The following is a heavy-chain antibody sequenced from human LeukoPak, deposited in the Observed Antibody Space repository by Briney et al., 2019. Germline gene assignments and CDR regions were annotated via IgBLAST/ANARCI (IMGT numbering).Heavy chain of an antibody. CDR1: GFTFSSYW. Sequence: GGSLRLSCAASGFTFSSYWMSWVRQAPGKGLEWVANIKQDGSEKYYVDSVKGRFTISRDNAKNSLYLQMNSLRAEDTAVYYCAREGNGPLAVAGTYYYYYGMDVWGQGTTVTVSS. CDR3: AREGNGPLAVAGTYYYYYGMDV. D-gene: IGHD6-19*01. CDR2: IKQDGSEK. J-gene: IGHJ6*02. V-gene: IGHV3-7*01.